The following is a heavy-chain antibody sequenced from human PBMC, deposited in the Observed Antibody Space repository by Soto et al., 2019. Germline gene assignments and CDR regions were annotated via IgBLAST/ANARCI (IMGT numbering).Heavy chain of an antibody. CDR2: ISHDGSNQ. J-gene: IGHJ6*02. CDR1: GFTFSNYG. D-gene: IGHD6-13*01. CDR3: AKPSSSFSFYYYYGMDV. V-gene: IGHV3-30*18. Sequence: GSLRLSCAASGFTFSNYGMHWVRQAPGKGLEWMAVISHDGSNQYYADSVKGRFTISRDNSKNTLYLQMNSLRAEDTAEYYCAKPSSSFSFYYYYGMDVWGQGTTVTVSS.